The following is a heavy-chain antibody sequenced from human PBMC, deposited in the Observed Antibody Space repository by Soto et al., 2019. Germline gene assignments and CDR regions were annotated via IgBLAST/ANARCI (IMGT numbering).Heavy chain of an antibody. CDR1: GFTFGDNL. V-gene: IGHV1-3*01. Sequence: QVQLVQSGAEVRKPGASVNISCWASGFTFGDNLINWVRQVPGQSLEWMGWINPDNGNTKYSQKFQGRVTISRPSSASIAYVEVTDLTSDNTSVYYCARGILAAGPRANDAFEVWGQGTMVTVSS. CDR2: INPDNGNT. D-gene: IGHD2-8*02. J-gene: IGHJ3*01. CDR3: ARGILAAGPRANDAFEV.